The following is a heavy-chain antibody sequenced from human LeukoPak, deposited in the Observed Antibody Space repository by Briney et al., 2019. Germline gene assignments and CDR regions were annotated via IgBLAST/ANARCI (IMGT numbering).Heavy chain of an antibody. CDR1: GFTFGDYT. CDR2: IRSKAYGGTT. D-gene: IGHD5-12*01. V-gene: IGHV3-49*03. J-gene: IGHJ4*02. CDR3: TRETRSGYDRRNFDY. Sequence: GGSLRLSCTASGFTFGDYTMSWFRQAPGKGLEWLSFIRSKAYGGTTEYAASVKDRFTISRDDSKSIAYLQMNSLKTEDTAVYYCTRETRSGYDRRNFDYWGQGTLVTVSS.